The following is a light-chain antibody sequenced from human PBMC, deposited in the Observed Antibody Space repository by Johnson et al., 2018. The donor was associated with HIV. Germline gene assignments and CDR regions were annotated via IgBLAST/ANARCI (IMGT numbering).Light chain of an antibody. CDR3: GTLDSSLSAGV. CDR2: ESN. J-gene: IGLJ1*01. V-gene: IGLV1-51*02. Sequence: QSVLTQPPSVSAAPGQKVTISCSGSSSNIGNNYVSWYQQLPGTAPKLLIYESNKRPSGIPDRFSGSKSGTSATLGITGLPTGDEADYYCGTLDSSLSAGVFGTGTWVTVL. CDR1: SSNIGNNY.